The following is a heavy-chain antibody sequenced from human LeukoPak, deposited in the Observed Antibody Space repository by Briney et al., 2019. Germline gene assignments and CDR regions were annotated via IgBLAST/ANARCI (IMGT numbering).Heavy chain of an antibody. CDR1: GYTFTSYA. D-gene: IGHD3-22*01. CDR3: ARAGYYDSSGYYRWGGFDY. Sequence: ASVKVSCKASGYTFTSYAMNWVRQAPGQGLEWMGWINTNTGNPTYAQGFTGRFVFSLDTSVSTAYLQISSLKAEDTAVYYCARAGYYDSSGYYRWGGFDYWGQGTLVTVSS. J-gene: IGHJ4*02. V-gene: IGHV7-4-1*02. CDR2: INTNTGNP.